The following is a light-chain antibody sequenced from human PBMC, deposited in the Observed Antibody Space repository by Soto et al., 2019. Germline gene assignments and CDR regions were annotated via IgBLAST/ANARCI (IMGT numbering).Light chain of an antibody. CDR2: GAS. J-gene: IGKJ3*01. Sequence: DLQMTQSPSSLSASVGARVSITCQASQDIRTSLGWFQQKPGRAPKLLIYGASYLETGVPSRFRGSGSGTDFTLTISRLQPEDTATYYCQHYHNLPPFTFGPGTRVDVK. V-gene: IGKV1-33*01. CDR3: QHYHNLPPFT. CDR1: QDIRTS.